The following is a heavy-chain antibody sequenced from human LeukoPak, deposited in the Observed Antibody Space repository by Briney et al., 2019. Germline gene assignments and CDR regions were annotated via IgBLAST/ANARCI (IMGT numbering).Heavy chain of an antibody. Sequence: SVTVSCTASGGTFSSYAISWVRQAPGQGLEWMGGIIPIFGTANYAQKFQGRVTITADESTSTAYMELSSLRSEDTAVYYCARSTNSRPYYYGSGNYFDYWGQGTLVTVSS. CDR2: IIPIFGTA. D-gene: IGHD3-10*01. J-gene: IGHJ4*02. CDR3: ARSTNSRPYYYGSGNYFDY. V-gene: IGHV1-69*01. CDR1: GGTFSSYA.